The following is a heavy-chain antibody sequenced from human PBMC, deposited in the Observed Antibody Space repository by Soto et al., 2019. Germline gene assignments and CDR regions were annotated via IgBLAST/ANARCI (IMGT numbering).Heavy chain of an antibody. CDR3: ARSPFSIAVAGTFYFDY. D-gene: IGHD6-19*01. CDR2: ISYDGSNK. J-gene: IGHJ4*02. CDR1: GFTFSSYA. Sequence: QVQLVESGGGVVQPGRSLRLSCAASGFTFSSYAMHWVRQAPGKGLEWVAVISYDGSNKYYADSVKGRFTISRDNSKNTLYLQMNSLRAEVTAVYYCARSPFSIAVAGTFYFDYWGQGTLVTVSS. V-gene: IGHV3-30-3*01.